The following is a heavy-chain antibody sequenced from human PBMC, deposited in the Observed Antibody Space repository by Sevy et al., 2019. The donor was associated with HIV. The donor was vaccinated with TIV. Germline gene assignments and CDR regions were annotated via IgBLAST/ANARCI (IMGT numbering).Heavy chain of an antibody. CDR3: ARSIAAAGTDYGMDV. J-gene: IGHJ6*02. CDR2: IYYSGST. CDR1: GGSISSSSYY. D-gene: IGHD6-13*01. V-gene: IGHV4-39*01. Sequence: SDTLSLTCTVSGGSISSSSYYWGWIRQPPGKGLEWIGSIYYSGSTYYNPSLKSRVTISVDTSKNQFSLKLSSVTAADTAVYYCARSIAAAGTDYGMDVWGQGTTVTVSS.